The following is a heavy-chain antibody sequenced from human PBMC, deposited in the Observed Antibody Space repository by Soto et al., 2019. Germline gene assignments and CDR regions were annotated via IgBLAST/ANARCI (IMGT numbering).Heavy chain of an antibody. Sequence: PGGSLRLSCTSSVFSFNSHGMDWVRQAPGKGLEWVARILYDGSKEYYADSVKGRFTISRDNSKNTLYLQMDSLRVEDTAVYYCAKDLALMADYWGQGTPVTVSS. D-gene: IGHD3-16*01. CDR1: VFSFNSHG. J-gene: IGHJ4*02. CDR3: AKDLALMADY. CDR2: ILYDGSKE. V-gene: IGHV3-30*18.